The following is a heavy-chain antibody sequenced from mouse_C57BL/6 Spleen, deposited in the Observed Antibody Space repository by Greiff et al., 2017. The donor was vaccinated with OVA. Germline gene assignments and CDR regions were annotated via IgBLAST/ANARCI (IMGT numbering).Heavy chain of an antibody. CDR2: INPNNGGT. Sequence: EVQLQQSGPELVKPGASVKISCKASGYTFTDYYMNWVKQSHGKSLEWIGDINPNNGGTSYNQKFKGKATLTVDKSSSTAYMELRSLTSEDSAVYYCARGWYGSNYFDYWGQGTTLTVSS. D-gene: IGHD1-1*01. CDR1: GYTFTDYY. CDR3: ARGWYGSNYFDY. J-gene: IGHJ2*01. V-gene: IGHV1-26*01.